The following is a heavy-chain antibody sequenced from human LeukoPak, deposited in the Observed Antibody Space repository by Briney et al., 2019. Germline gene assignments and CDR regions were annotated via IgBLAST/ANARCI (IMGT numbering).Heavy chain of an antibody. Sequence: GASVKVSCKASGYTFTGYYIHWVRQAPGQGLEWMGWINPNTDGTNYAQRFQGRVTMTRDTSINTAYMEVSRLRSDDTAGYYWGRGKGSRMSLDYWGHGTRVTVS. CDR3: GRGKGSRMSLDY. J-gene: IGHJ4*01. CDR1: GYTFTGYY. CDR2: INPNTDGT. D-gene: IGHD2/OR15-2a*01. V-gene: IGHV1-2*02.